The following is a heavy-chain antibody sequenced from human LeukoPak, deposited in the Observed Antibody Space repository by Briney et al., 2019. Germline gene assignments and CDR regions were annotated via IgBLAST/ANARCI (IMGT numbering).Heavy chain of an antibody. CDR3: ARASGSGTIPY. Sequence: KTSETLSLTCTVSGYSISSGYYWGWIRQPPGKGLEWIGYIYYSGSTNYNPSLKSRVTISVDTSKNQFSLKLSSVTAADTAVYYCARASGSGTIPYWGQGTLVTVSS. CDR1: GYSISSGYY. V-gene: IGHV4-61*01. J-gene: IGHJ4*02. CDR2: IYYSGST. D-gene: IGHD1-1*01.